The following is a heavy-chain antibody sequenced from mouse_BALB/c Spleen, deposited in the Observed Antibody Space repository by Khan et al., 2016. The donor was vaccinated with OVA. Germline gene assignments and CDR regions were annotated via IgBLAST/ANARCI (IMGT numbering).Heavy chain of an antibody. D-gene: IGHD2-10*01. V-gene: IGHV9-3-1*01. CDR2: INTYTGEP. J-gene: IGHJ4*01. CDR1: GYTFTSYG. CDR3: ARPPYFSYTLDY. Sequence: QIQLVQSGPELKKPGETVKISCKASGYTFTSYGMNWVKQSPGKALKWMGWINTYTGEPTYADAFKGRFAFSLETSASTAYLQINNLKNEDTATYFCARPPYFSYTLDYWGQGTSVTVSS.